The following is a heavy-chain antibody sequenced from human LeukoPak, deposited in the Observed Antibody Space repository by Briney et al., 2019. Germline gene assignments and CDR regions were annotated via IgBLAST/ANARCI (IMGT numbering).Heavy chain of an antibody. D-gene: IGHD6-13*01. Sequence: GGSLRLSCAASGFTFSSYAMSWVRQSPGKGLEWVSVIGRGGGATYYADSVKGRFTISRDNSKNTLYLQMNSLRAEDTAVYYCARGRPSNSSSWYLDWGQGTLVSVSS. CDR2: IGRGGGAT. J-gene: IGHJ4*02. CDR1: GFTFSSYA. V-gene: IGHV3-23*01. CDR3: ARGRPSNSSSWYLD.